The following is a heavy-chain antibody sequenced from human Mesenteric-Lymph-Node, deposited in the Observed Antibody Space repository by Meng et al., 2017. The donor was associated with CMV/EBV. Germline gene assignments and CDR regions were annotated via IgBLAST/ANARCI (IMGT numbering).Heavy chain of an antibody. CDR2: IWYDGSNK. CDR3: ARPPNSGPSSYWYFDL. J-gene: IGHJ2*01. CDR1: GFPFSSYG. Sequence: SGFPFSSYGMHWVRQVPGKGLGWVAIIWYDGSNKYYADSVKGRFTISRDNSKNTLYMQMNSLRAEDTAVYYCARPPNSGPSSYWYFDLWGRGTLVTVSS. V-gene: IGHV3-33*01. D-gene: IGHD5-12*01.